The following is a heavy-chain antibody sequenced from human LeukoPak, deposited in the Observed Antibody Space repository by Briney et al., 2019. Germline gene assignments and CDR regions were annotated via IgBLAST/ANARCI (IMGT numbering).Heavy chain of an antibody. CDR2: INHSGST. Sequence: SETLSHTCTVSGGSISSYYWSWIRQPPGKGLEWIGEINHSGSTNYNPSLKSRVTISVDTSKNQFSLKLSSVTAADTAVYYCARGWWELPRWFDPWGQGTLVTVSS. CDR3: ARGWWELPRWFDP. D-gene: IGHD1-26*01. J-gene: IGHJ5*02. CDR1: GGSISSYY. V-gene: IGHV4-34*01.